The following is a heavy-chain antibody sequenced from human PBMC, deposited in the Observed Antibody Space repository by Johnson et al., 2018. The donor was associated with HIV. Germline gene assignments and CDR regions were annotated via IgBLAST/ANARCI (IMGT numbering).Heavy chain of an antibody. D-gene: IGHD2-15*01. CDR2: ITSSGRTT. CDR1: GFTFSNAW. V-gene: IGHV3-11*04. Sequence: QVQLVESGGGLVKPGGSLRLSCAASGFTFSNAWMSWVRQAPGKGLEWVSYITSSGRTTYYADSVKGRFTISRDNAKNSLYLQMNSLIAEDTAVYYCATEGGTGAFDICGQGTMVTVSS. J-gene: IGHJ3*02. CDR3: ATEGGTGAFDI.